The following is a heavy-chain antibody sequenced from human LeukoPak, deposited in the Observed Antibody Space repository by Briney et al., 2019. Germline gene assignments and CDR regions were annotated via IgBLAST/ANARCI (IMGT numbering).Heavy chain of an antibody. V-gene: IGHV4-61*05. CDR2: IYYSGST. CDR1: GDSISSSSHY. CDR3: ARRYQHPNWFDP. D-gene: IGHD2-2*01. Sequence: PSETLSLTCTVSGDSISSSSHYWSWIRQPPGKGLEWIGYIYYSGSTNYNPSLKSRVTISVDTSKNQFSLKLSSVTAADTAVYHCARRYQHPNWFDPWGQGTLVTVSS. J-gene: IGHJ5*02.